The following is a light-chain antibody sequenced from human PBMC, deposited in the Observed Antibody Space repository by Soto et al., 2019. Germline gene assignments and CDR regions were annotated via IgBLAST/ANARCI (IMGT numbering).Light chain of an antibody. J-gene: IGKJ3*01. CDR3: QHLNNYPPFT. V-gene: IGKV1-9*01. CDR2: GTF. CDR1: QDIQTY. Sequence: IQLTQSPSSLSASVGDRVSITCRASQDIQTYLAWYQQKRGEAPKLLISGTFTLQSGVPSRFNDSVSGTDFTLTISRLQPEDFATYYCQHLNNYPPFTFGPGTKVDLE.